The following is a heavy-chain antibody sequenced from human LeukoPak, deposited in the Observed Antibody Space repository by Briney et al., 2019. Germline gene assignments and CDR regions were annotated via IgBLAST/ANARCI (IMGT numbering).Heavy chain of an antibody. CDR1: GFIFSSYV. V-gene: IGHV3-23*01. CDR3: AKKLGGATPLDY. CDR2: ISGSGGST. Sequence: GGSLRLSCAASGFIFSSYVVNWVRQAPGKGLEWVSTISGSGGSTYYADSVKGRFTISRDNSKNTLYLQMSSLRAEDTAVYYCAKKLGGATPLDYWGQGTLVTVSS. D-gene: IGHD1-26*01. J-gene: IGHJ4*02.